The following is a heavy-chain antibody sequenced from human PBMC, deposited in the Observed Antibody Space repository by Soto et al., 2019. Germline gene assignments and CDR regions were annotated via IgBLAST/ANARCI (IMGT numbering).Heavy chain of an antibody. Sequence: GGSLRLSCAASGFTFSSYEMNWVRQAPGKGLEWVSYISSSGSTIYYADSVKGRFTLSRDNAKNSLYLQMNSLRAEDTAVYYCAIAVAGTGSFDYWGQGTLVTVSS. CDR2: ISSSGSTI. CDR3: AIAVAGTGSFDY. D-gene: IGHD6-19*01. J-gene: IGHJ4*02. CDR1: GFTFSSYE. V-gene: IGHV3-48*03.